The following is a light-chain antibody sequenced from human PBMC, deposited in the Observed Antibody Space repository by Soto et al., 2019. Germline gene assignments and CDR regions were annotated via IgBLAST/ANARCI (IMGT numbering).Light chain of an antibody. CDR1: ESINRH. CDR3: QQSYTARSFT. V-gene: IGKV1-39*01. Sequence: DITMTQSTSSLSASVGDRVTITCRASESINRHLNWYQQQPGKAPKLLIYAASSSQNGLPSRFRGGGSGTNFTLIITNLQPEDFATYYFQQSYTARSFTFGQVTRLEIK. J-gene: IGKJ5*01. CDR2: AAS.